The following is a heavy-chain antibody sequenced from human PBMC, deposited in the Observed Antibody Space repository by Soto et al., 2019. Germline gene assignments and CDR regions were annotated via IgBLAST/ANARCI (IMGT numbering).Heavy chain of an antibody. CDR3: AHRPDFIAVPFANNWFYP. Sequence: SGPTLVNPTQTLTLTCTFSGFSLTTRGVGVGWIRQPPGKALEWLALIYWDDDKRISPSLKSRLTITKDTSRNQVVLTMTNMDPVDTATYYCAHRPDFIAVPFANNWFYPWGQGVLVTVSS. V-gene: IGHV2-5*02. CDR1: GFSLTTRGVG. CDR2: IYWDDDK. D-gene: IGHD2-2*01. J-gene: IGHJ5*02.